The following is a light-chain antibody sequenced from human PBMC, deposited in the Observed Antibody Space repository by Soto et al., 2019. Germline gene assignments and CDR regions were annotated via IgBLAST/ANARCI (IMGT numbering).Light chain of an antibody. J-gene: IGLJ1*01. CDR1: CSDVGAYNY. CDR2: EVT. Sequence: QSALIQPASVSGSPGQSITISCTGTCSDVGAYNYVSWYQHHPGKVPKLLIYEVTNRPSGISDRFSGSKSGNTASLTISGLQAEDEADYYCSSKRDSSTLFVFGTGTKSPS. V-gene: IGLV2-14*01. CDR3: SSKRDSSTLFV.